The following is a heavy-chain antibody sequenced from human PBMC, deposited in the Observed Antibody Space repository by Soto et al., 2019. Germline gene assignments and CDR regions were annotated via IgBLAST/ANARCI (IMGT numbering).Heavy chain of an antibody. CDR2: IYNGERN. Sequence: QLQLQASGSGLVKPSQTLSLNCAVSGGSISSGGYSWSWLRLPPGKGLEWIGYIYNGERNNYNPSLRSRVTISVDRAKNQLSLILKSVTPADTAVYYCARESRSTTTYGLDVWGQGTTVTVSS. D-gene: IGHD4-4*01. CDR1: GGSISSGGYS. CDR3: ARESRSTTTYGLDV. V-gene: IGHV4-30-2*01. J-gene: IGHJ6*02.